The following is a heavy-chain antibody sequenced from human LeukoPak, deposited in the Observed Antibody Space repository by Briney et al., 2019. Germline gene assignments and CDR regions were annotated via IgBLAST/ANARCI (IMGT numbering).Heavy chain of an antibody. CDR3: VSFYETY. Sequence: GGSLRLSCAASGLTFSSHWMHWVRQAPGKGLVWVSHINSDGSWTSYADSVKGRFTISKDNAKNTVYLQMNSLRAEDTAVYYCVSFYETYWGRGTLVTVSS. J-gene: IGHJ4*02. CDR1: GLTFSSHW. D-gene: IGHD2/OR15-2a*01. CDR2: INSDGSWT. V-gene: IGHV3-74*01.